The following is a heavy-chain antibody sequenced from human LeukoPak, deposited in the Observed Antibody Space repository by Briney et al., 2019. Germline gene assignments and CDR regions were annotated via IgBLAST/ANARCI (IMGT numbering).Heavy chain of an antibody. D-gene: IGHD5-18*01. Sequence: GGSLRLSCAASGFTFDDYTMHWVRQAPGKGLEWVSLISWDGGSTCYADSVKGRFTISRDNSKNSLYLQMNSLRTEDTALYYCAKDKGADTAMVYYYYGMDVWGQGTTVTVSS. V-gene: IGHV3-43*01. CDR3: AKDKGADTAMVYYYYGMDV. CDR1: GFTFDDYT. CDR2: ISWDGGST. J-gene: IGHJ6*02.